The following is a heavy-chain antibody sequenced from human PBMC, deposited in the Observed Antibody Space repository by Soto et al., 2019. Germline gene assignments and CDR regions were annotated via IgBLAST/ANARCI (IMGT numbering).Heavy chain of an antibody. V-gene: IGHV4-31*03. CDR3: FFSSYYYDSSHYFYF. CDR1: GGSISSGDYY. CDR2: IYYSGST. Sequence: SETLSLTCTVSGGSISSGDYYWSWIRQHPGKGLEWIGYIYYSGSTYYNPSLKSRGTISVDTSKNQFSLKLSSVTAADTAVYYCFFSSYYYDSSHYFYFCGQRSLVTVSA. J-gene: IGHJ1*01. D-gene: IGHD3-22*01.